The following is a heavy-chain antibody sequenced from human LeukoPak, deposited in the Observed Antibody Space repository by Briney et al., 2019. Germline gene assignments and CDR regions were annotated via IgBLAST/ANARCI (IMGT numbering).Heavy chain of an antibody. D-gene: IGHD3-3*01. CDR3: ARDGDTYYDFWSGYYLADY. V-gene: IGHV3-11*04. Sequence: GGSLRLSCAASGFTFSDYYMSWIRRAPGKGLEWVSYISSSGSTIYYADSVKGRFTISRDNAKNSLYLQMNSLRAEDTAVYYCARDGDTYYDFWSGYYLADYWGQGTLVTVSS. J-gene: IGHJ4*02. CDR1: GFTFSDYY. CDR2: ISSSGSTI.